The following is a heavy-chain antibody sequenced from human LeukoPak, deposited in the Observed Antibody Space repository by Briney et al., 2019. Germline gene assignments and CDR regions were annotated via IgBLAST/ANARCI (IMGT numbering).Heavy chain of an antibody. CDR3: VRGATYEPVY. CDR2: ISGPGSTI. Sequence: GGSLRLSCAASGFTFSDYYMTWVRQAPGKGLEWVAYISGPGSTIYYADSLKGRITISRDNAKYSLYLQMNSLRAADTGVYFCVRGATYEPVYWGQGTPVTASS. V-gene: IGHV3-11*04. CDR1: GFTFSDYY. J-gene: IGHJ4*02. D-gene: IGHD1-14*01.